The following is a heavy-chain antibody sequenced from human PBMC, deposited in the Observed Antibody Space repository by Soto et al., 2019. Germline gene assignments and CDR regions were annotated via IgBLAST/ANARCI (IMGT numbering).Heavy chain of an antibody. D-gene: IGHD2-2*01. V-gene: IGHV1-2*02. CDR1: GYTFTGYY. CDR2: INPNSGGT. Sequence: QVQLVQSGAEVKKPGASVKVSCKASGYTFTGYYMHWVRQAPGQGLEWMGWINPNSGGTNYAQKFQGRVTMTRETSISTAYMELSRLRSDDTAVYYCARDLGYCSSTSCPALDYWGQGTLVTVSS. J-gene: IGHJ4*02. CDR3: ARDLGYCSSTSCPALDY.